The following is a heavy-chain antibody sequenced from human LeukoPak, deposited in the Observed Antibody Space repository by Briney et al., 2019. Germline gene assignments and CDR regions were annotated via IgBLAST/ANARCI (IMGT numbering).Heavy chain of an antibody. V-gene: IGHV1-2*02. CDR3: AGRTKGGYCSGGSCYSYNWFDP. CDR2: INPNSGGT. CDR1: GYTFTGYY. Sequence: GASVKVSCKASGYTFTGYYMHWVRQAPGQGLEWMGWINPNSGGTNYAQKLQGRVTMTTDTSTSTAYMELRSLRSDDTAVYYCAGRTKGGYCSGGSCYSYNWFDPWGQGTLVTVSS. J-gene: IGHJ5*02. D-gene: IGHD2-15*01.